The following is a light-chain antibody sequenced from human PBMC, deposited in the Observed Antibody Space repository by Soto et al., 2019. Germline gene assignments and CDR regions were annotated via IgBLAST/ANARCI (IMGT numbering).Light chain of an antibody. Sequence: QSALTQPASVTGSPGQSITISCSGTSEDVGGYNYVSWYQHHPAKGPKLMIYEVSNRPSGLSDRFPGSKSGNTASLTISGLQAEDEADYYCSSYTSSNTLVFGSGTKLTVL. J-gene: IGLJ1*01. V-gene: IGLV2-14*01. CDR3: SSYTSSNTLV. CDR2: EVS. CDR1: SEDVGGYNY.